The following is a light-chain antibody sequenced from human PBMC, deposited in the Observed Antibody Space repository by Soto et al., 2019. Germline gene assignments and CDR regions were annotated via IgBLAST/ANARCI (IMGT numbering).Light chain of an antibody. J-gene: IGKJ1*01. V-gene: IGKV2D-29*01. CDR3: QHYNSYSWT. CDR2: EVS. Sequence: DIVMTQTPLSLSVTPGQPSSISFKSSRSLLHSDGKTYFYWYLQKPGQPPQLLIYEVSNRFSGVPDRFSGGGSGTDFTLKISSLQPDDFATYYCQHYNSYSWTFGQGTKVDIK. CDR1: RSLLHSDGKTY.